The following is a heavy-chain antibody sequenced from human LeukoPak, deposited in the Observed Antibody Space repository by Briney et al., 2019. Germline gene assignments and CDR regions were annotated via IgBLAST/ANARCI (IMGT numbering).Heavy chain of an antibody. CDR2: INPNSGGT. V-gene: IGHV1-2*06. D-gene: IGHD3-22*01. Sequence: ASVKVSCKASGYTFTGYYMHWVRQAPGQGLEWMGRINPNSGGTNYAQKFQGRVTMTRDTSISTAYMELSRLRSDDTAVYYCARVDIGIVVVTSFDYWGQGTLATVSS. J-gene: IGHJ4*02. CDR1: GYTFTGYY. CDR3: ARVDIGIVVVTSFDY.